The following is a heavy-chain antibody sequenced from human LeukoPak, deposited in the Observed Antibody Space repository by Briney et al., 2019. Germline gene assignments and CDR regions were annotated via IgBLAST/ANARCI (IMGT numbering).Heavy chain of an antibody. CDR2: IYYTGTT. D-gene: IGHD3/OR15-3a*01. CDR3: ARQEIGLRSFDP. J-gene: IGHJ5*02. Sequence: SETLSLTCTVSGGSISSSLYHWGWIRQSPGKNLEWLGSIYYTGTTHYNPSLKSRVTISVDTSKNQFSLNLSSVTAADTAVYYCARQEIGLRSFDPWGQGTLVTVSS. CDR1: GGSISSSLYH. V-gene: IGHV4-39*01.